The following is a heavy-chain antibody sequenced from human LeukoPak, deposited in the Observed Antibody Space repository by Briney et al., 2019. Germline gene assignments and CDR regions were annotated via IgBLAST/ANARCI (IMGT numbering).Heavy chain of an antibody. V-gene: IGHV4-34*01. J-gene: IGHJ4*02. CDR3: ARGRGASDYDFWSGYYPRFDC. CDR2: INHSGST. Sequence: SETLSLTCAVYGGSFSGYYWSWIRQPPGKGLEWIGEINHSGSTNYNPSLKSRVTISVDTSKNQFSLKLSSVTAADTAVYYCARGRGASDYDFWSGYYPRFDCWGQGTLVTVSS. D-gene: IGHD3-3*01. CDR1: GGSFSGYY.